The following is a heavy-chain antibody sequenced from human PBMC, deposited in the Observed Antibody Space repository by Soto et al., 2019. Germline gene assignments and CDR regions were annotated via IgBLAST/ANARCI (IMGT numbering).Heavy chain of an antibody. CDR2: ISGNSGKT. Sequence: EVQLLESGGGFVQPGGSLRLSCTASGVGLSTYAISWVRQAPGKGLEWVSVISGNSGKTDYADSVKGRFSISRDKSENTGYLQMNRLRAEDTSVYYCALQSFGGDCDSPFDYWGQGTLVTVSS. V-gene: IGHV3-23*01. D-gene: IGHD2-21*02. CDR1: GVGLSTYA. J-gene: IGHJ4*02. CDR3: ALQSFGGDCDSPFDY.